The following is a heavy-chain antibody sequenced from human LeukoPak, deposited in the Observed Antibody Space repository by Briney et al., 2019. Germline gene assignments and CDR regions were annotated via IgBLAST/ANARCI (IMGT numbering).Heavy chain of an antibody. CDR2: IDSDGSGT. D-gene: IGHD2-15*01. V-gene: IGHV3-74*01. Sequence: GGALRLSCAASGFTFSNYWMHWVRQVPGKGLAGVSRIDSDGSGTVYAASVKGRFTISRDNAKNMLYLQMNSLRAEDTAVYYCARGPVGLSALDSWGQGTLVTVSS. J-gene: IGHJ4*02. CDR3: ARGPVGLSALDS. CDR1: GFTFSNYW.